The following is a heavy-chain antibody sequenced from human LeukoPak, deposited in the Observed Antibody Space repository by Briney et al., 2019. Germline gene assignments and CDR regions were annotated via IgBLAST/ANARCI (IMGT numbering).Heavy chain of an antibody. D-gene: IGHD1-26*01. CDR3: ARTQSQSGSYRYYFGY. J-gene: IGHJ4*02. V-gene: IGHV4-61*08. Sequence: SETLSLTCTVSGASVGSAGYYWSWIRQPPGGGLEWIGYIHYISNTSYNPSLKSRVTMSVDPSKNQFSLKLNSVTAADTAVYYCARTQSQSGSYRYYFGYWGQRTLVTVSS. CDR1: GASVGSAGYY. CDR2: IHYISNT.